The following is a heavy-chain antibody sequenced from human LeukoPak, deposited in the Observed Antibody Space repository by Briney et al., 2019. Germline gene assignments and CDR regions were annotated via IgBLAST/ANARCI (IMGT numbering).Heavy chain of an antibody. CDR3: ARGAYCGGDCSLHLDY. CDR2: INPSGGST. CDR1: GYTFTSYY. D-gene: IGHD2-21*02. V-gene: IGHV1-46*01. Sequence: GASVKVSCKASGYTFTSYYMHWVRQAPGQGLEWMGIINPSGGSTSYAQKFQGRVTITADESTSTAYMELSSLRSEDTAVYYCARGAYCGGDCSLHLDYWGQGTLVTVSS. J-gene: IGHJ4*02.